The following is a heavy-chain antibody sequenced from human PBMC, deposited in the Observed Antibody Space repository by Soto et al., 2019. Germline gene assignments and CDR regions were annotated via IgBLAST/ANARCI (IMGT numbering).Heavy chain of an antibody. J-gene: IGHJ5*02. CDR1: GDYIHVGGYY. V-gene: IGHV4-30-4*01. D-gene: IGHD2-2*01. CDR2: IYYTGKT. CDR3: GRDLTSNANCIDP. Sequence: SETLSLTCSVSGDYIHVGGYYWTWIRQRPGKGLEWMGYIYYTGKTYYNPSLESRLTMSVDRSKNQFSLRLTSVAAADTAVYFCGRDLTSNANCIDPWGQGTLVTVSS.